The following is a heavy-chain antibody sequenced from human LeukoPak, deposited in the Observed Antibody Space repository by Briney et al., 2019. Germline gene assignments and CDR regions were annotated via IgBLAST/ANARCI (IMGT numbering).Heavy chain of an antibody. Sequence: SETLSLTCAVYGGSFSGYYWSWIRQPPGKGLEWIGEINHSGSTNYNPSLKSRVTISVDTSKNQFSLKLSSVTAADTAVYYCARGHVRYSSGWYYRVYFDYWGQGTLVTVSS. CDR3: ARGHVRYSSGWYYRVYFDY. CDR1: GGSFSGYY. D-gene: IGHD6-19*01. V-gene: IGHV4-34*01. J-gene: IGHJ4*02. CDR2: INHSGST.